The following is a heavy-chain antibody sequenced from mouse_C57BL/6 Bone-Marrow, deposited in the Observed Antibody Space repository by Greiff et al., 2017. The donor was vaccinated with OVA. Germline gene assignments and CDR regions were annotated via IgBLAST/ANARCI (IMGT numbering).Heavy chain of an antibody. Sequence: QVQLQQSGAELVKPGASVKLSRKASGYTFTSYWMHWVKQRPGQGLEWIGMIHPNSGSTNYNEKFKSKATLTVDKSSSTAYMQLSSLTSEDSAVYYCAKETGPYFDYWGQGTTLTVSS. V-gene: IGHV1-64*01. CDR3: AKETGPYFDY. J-gene: IGHJ2*01. CDR1: GYTFTSYW. CDR2: IHPNSGST. D-gene: IGHD4-1*01.